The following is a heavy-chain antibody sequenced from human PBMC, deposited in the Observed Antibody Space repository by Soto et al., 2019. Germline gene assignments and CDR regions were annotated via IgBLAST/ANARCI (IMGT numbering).Heavy chain of an antibody. J-gene: IGHJ4*01. Sequence: GGSLRLSCAASGFTFATYAMSWVRQAPGKGLEWVSAISATGISTHYADSVKGRVTISRDNSANTLSLEMSSLTAEDTAVYYCARDKDTSSWTGFDFWG. V-gene: IGHV3-23*01. CDR1: GFTFATYA. D-gene: IGHD1-1*01. CDR3: ARDKDTSSWTGFDF. CDR2: ISATGIST.